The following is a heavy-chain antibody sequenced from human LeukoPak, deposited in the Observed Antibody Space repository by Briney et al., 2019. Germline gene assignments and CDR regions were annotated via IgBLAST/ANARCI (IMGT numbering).Heavy chain of an antibody. J-gene: IGHJ4*02. D-gene: IGHD6-13*01. Sequence: GGSLRLSCAASGFTFSSYAMHWVRQAPGKGLEWVAVISYDGSNKYYADSVKGRFTISRDNSKNTLYLQMNSLRAEDTAVYYCARVEGKGYSSSRYPVLVEYSGQGTLVSDSP. CDR3: ARVEGKGYSSSRYPVLVEY. CDR2: ISYDGSNK. CDR1: GFTFSSYA. V-gene: IGHV3-30*04.